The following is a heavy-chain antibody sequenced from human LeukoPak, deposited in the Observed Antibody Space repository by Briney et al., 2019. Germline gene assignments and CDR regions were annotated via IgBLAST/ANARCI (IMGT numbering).Heavy chain of an antibody. CDR2: ISGYNGNT. CDR1: GYTFTIYG. CDR3: ARELVSAGLIGY. J-gene: IGHJ4*02. V-gene: IGHV1-18*01. D-gene: IGHD3-10*02. Sequence: GASVKVSCKASGYTFTIYGISWVRQAPGQGLEWMGWISGYNGNTNYAQKFQGRVTMTTDTSTSTAYMELRSLRSDDTAVYYCARELVSAGLIGYWGQGTLVTVSS.